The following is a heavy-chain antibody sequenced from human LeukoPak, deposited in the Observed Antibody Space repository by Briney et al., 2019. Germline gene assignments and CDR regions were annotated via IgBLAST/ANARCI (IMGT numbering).Heavy chain of an antibody. Sequence: SETLSLTCAVSGYSISSGYYWGWIRQPPGKGLEWIGSIYHSGSTYYNPSLKSRVTISVDTSKNQFSLKLSSVTAADTAVYYCARDGRYCTNGVCYRSFDYWGQGILATVSS. CDR2: IYHSGST. CDR3: ARDGRYCTNGVCYRSFDY. CDR1: GYSISSGYY. J-gene: IGHJ4*02. D-gene: IGHD2-8*01. V-gene: IGHV4-38-2*02.